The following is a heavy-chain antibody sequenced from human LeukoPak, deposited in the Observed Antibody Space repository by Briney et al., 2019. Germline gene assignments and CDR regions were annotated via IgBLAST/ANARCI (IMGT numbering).Heavy chain of an antibody. CDR2: IKQDGSEK. D-gene: IGHD6-19*01. CDR1: GFIFRDYY. V-gene: IGHV3-7*01. CDR3: ARGAVAGRRGDAFDI. Sequence: GGSLRLSCTASGFIFRDYYMSWIRQAPGKGLEWVANIKQDGSEKYYVDSVKGRFTISRDNAKNSLYLQMNSLRAEDTAVYYCARGAVAGRRGDAFDIWGQGTMVTVSS. J-gene: IGHJ3*02.